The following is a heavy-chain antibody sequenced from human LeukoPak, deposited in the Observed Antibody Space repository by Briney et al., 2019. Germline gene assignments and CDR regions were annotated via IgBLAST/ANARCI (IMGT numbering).Heavy chain of an antibody. Sequence: GGSLRLSCAASGFTFSSCAMHWVRQAPGKGLEWVAVISYDGSNKYYADSVKGRFAISRDNSKNTLYLQMNSLRAEDTAVYYCAREGNWGSFDYWGQGTLVTVSS. V-gene: IGHV3-30*09. D-gene: IGHD7-27*01. J-gene: IGHJ4*02. CDR3: AREGNWGSFDY. CDR1: GFTFSSCA. CDR2: ISYDGSNK.